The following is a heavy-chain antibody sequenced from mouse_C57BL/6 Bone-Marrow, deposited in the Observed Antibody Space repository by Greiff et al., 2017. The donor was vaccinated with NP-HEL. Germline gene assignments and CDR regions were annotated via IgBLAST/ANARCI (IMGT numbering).Heavy chain of an antibody. V-gene: IGHV1-9*01. CDR1: GYTFTGYW. CDR2: ILPGSGST. CDR3: ARFYSNPDYYAMDY. Sequence: QVQLQQSGAELMKPGASVKLSCKATGYTFTGYWIEWVKQRPGHGLEWIGEILPGSGSTNYNEKFKGKATFTADTSSNTAYMQLSSLTSGDSAMYYCARFYSNPDYYAMDYWGQGTAVTVSS. J-gene: IGHJ4*01. D-gene: IGHD2-5*01.